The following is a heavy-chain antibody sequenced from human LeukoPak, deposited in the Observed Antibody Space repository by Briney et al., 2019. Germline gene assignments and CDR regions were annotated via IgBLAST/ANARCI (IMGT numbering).Heavy chain of an antibody. CDR2: ISSSGSTI. J-gene: IGHJ4*02. CDR3: ARGPPWDSSSWGEFDY. Sequence: GGSLRLSCAASGFTFSDYYMSWIRQAPGKGLEWVSYISSSGSTIYYADSVKGRFTTSRDNAKNSLYLQMNSLRAEDTAVYYCARGPPWDSSSWGEFDYWGQGTLVTVSS. CDR1: GFTFSDYY. D-gene: IGHD6-13*01. V-gene: IGHV3-11*01.